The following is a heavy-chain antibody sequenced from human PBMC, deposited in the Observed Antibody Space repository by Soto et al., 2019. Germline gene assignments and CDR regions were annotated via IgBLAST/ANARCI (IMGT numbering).Heavy chain of an antibody. CDR2: IYYSGST. Sequence: QLQLQESGPGLVKPSETLSLTCTVSGGSISSSSYYWGWIRQPPGKGLEWIGSIYYSGSTYYNPSLKSRVTISVDTSKNQFSLKLSSVTAADTAVYYCARRGLLEWFPPTAFDIWGQGTMVTVSS. V-gene: IGHV4-39*01. CDR1: GGSISSSSYY. D-gene: IGHD3-3*01. J-gene: IGHJ3*02. CDR3: ARRGLLEWFPPTAFDI.